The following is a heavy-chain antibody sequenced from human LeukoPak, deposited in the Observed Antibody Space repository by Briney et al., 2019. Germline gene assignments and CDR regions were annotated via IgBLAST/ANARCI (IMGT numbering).Heavy chain of an antibody. CDR2: IYYSGST. CDR1: GGSISSSSYY. V-gene: IGHV4-39*01. CDR3: ARQISYVGPDFDY. Sequence: SETLSLTCTVSGGSISSSSYYWGWIRQPPGKGLEWIGSIYYSGSTYYNPSLKSRVTISVDTSKNQFSLKLSSVTAADTAVYYCARQISYVGPDFDYWGQGTLVTVSS. D-gene: IGHD3-16*01. J-gene: IGHJ4*02.